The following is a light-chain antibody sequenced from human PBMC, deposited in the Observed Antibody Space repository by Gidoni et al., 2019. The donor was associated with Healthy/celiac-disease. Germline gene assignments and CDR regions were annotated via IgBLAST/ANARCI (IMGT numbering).Light chain of an antibody. V-gene: IGKV1-39*01. CDR2: AAS. CDR1: QSISSY. CDR3: QQSYSTPRS. J-gene: IGKJ1*01. Sequence: IQMTRSTSSLSASVGDRVTITTRASQSISSYVNWYQQKPGKAPKLLIYAASSLQSGVPSRCSGSGCVTDFTLTIGSLQPENFATYYCQQSYSTPRSVGQGTKVEIK.